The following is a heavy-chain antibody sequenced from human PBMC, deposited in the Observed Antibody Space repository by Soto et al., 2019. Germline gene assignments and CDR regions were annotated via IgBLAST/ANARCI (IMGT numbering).Heavy chain of an antibody. CDR2: MNPNSGNT. CDR1: GYRFTSYD. J-gene: IGHJ4*02. V-gene: IGHV1-8*01. CDR3: ARAGISMVRGVSDLRY. D-gene: IGHD3-10*01. Sequence: ASVKVSCKASGYRFTSYDINWGRQATGQGLEWMGWMNPNSGNTGYAQKFQGRVTMTRNTSISTAYMELSSLRSEDTAVYYCARAGISMVRGVSDLRYWGQGTLVTVSS.